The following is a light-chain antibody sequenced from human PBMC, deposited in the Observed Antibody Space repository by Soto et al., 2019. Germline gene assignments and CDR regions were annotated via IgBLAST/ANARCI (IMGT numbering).Light chain of an antibody. CDR2: YVN. J-gene: IGLJ1*01. CDR3: FSKISGFVYG. V-gene: IGLV2-14*01. CDR1: NTDLGVYGY. Sequence: QSVLAQPASVSGSFGQSITTSCSGPNTDLGVYGYVSWYQHQPRKAPKLLIYYVNNRSSGISVRFSGSKSGDTASLTISGPQAEDEADYFCFSKISGFVYGFGTGTKVTVL.